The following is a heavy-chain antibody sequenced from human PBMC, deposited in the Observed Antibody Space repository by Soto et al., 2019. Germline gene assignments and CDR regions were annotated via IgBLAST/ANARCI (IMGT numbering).Heavy chain of an antibody. V-gene: IGHV1-69*12. J-gene: IGHJ6*02. CDR3: ARALKRYRGYDNYYYYGMDV. D-gene: IGHD5-12*01. Sequence: QVQLVQSGAEVKKPGSSVKVSCKASGGTFSSYAISWVRQAPGQGLEWMGGIIPIFGTANYAQKFQGRVTITADEPXXTXYXXLSSLRSEDTDVYYCARALKRYRGYDNYYYYGMDVWGQGPTVTVSS. CDR2: IIPIFGTA. CDR1: GGTFSSYA.